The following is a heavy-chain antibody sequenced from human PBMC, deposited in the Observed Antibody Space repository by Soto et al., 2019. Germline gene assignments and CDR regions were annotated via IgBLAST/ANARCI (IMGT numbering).Heavy chain of an antibody. V-gene: IGHV1-69*13. J-gene: IGHJ4*02. Sequence: SVKVSCKASGGTFSSNTISWVRQAPGQGLEWMGGIMPIFGSANYAQKFQGRVTITADENTRTVYMELSRLRSEDTAVYYCARQFDSDTTGYYYAYWGQGTLVTVSS. CDR3: ARQFDSDTTGYYYAY. D-gene: IGHD3-22*01. CDR1: GGTFSSNT. CDR2: IMPIFGSA.